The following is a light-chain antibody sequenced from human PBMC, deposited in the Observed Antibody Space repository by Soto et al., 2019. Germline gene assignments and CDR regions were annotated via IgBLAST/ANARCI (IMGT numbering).Light chain of an antibody. V-gene: IGKV3D-20*02. CDR3: QQRSDWPPT. Sequence: PEERVTLSCRASQSVSSSYLTWYQQKPGQAPRRLIYGASTRATTIPGRFSGSGSGTDFTLTVSSLEPEDFAVYYCQQRSDWPPTFGGGTKVDIK. J-gene: IGKJ4*01. CDR2: GAS. CDR1: QSVSSSY.